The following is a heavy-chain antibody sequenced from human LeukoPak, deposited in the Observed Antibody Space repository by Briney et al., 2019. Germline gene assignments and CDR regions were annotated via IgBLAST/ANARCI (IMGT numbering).Heavy chain of an antibody. CDR1: GFTFSSYA. CDR2: ISGSGGST. CDR3: AKAGGYYPLRYFDY. V-gene: IGHV3-23*01. Sequence: GGSLRLSCAASGFTFSSYAMSWVRQAPGKGLEWVSAISGSGGSTYYADSVKGRFTISRDNSKNTLYLQMTSLRAEDTAVYYCAKAGGYYPLRYFDYWGQGTLVTVSS. J-gene: IGHJ4*02. D-gene: IGHD3-3*01.